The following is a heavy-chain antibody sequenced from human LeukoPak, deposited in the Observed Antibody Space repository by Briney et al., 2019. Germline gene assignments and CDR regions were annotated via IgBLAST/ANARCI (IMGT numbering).Heavy chain of an antibody. CDR2: IYYAGST. V-gene: IGHV4-59*01. CDR1: GVSIGDYY. J-gene: IGHJ6*02. D-gene: IGHD3-3*02. Sequence: SETLSLTCSVSGVSIGDYYWSWIRQPPGKGLEWIGYIYYAGSTNYSPSLQSRVSISVDTSKNQCSLRLTSVTAADAAVYYCARAGNFGSPSWGLYEHFYYGLDVWGQGTTDTVSS. CDR3: ARAGNFGSPSWGLYEHFYYGLDV.